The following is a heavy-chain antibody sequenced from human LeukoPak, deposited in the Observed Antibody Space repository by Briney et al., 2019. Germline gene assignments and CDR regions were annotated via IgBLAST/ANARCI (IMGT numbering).Heavy chain of an antibody. CDR2: ISYDGSNK. CDR3: ATPKGYSYGYEDY. CDR1: GFTFSSYG. V-gene: IGHV3-30*03. Sequence: GGSLRPSCAASGFTFSSYGMHWVRQAPGKGLEWVAVISYDGSNKYYADSVKGRFTISRDNSKNTLYLQMNSLRAEDTAVYYCATPKGYSYGYEDYWGQGTLVTVSS. J-gene: IGHJ4*02. D-gene: IGHD5-18*01.